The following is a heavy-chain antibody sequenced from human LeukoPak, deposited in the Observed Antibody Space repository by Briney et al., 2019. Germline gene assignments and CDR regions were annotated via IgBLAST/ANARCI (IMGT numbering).Heavy chain of an antibody. CDR3: ARGGLDGDYVNY. Sequence: GGSLEISCKGSGYSFTSYWIGWVRQLPGKGLEGMGLIYPGDSDTRYRPFFQGQVTISADQSISTAYLQWSSLKASDTAMYYCARGGLDGDYVNYWGQGTLVTVSS. CDR1: GYSFTSYW. J-gene: IGHJ4*02. CDR2: IYPGDSDT. D-gene: IGHD4-17*01. V-gene: IGHV5-51*01.